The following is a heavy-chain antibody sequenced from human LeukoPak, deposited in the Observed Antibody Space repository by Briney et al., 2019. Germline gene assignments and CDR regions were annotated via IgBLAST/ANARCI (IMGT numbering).Heavy chain of an antibody. J-gene: IGHJ4*02. CDR3: ARDSDITIVQGVMLDY. V-gene: IGHV3-11*01. CDR1: GFTFSDYY. D-gene: IGHD3-10*01. CDR2: ISSSGSTI. Sequence: GALRLSCAASGFTFSDYYMSWIRQAPGKGLEWVSYISSSGSTIYYADSVKGRFTISRDNAKNSLYLQMNSLRAEDTAVYYCARDSDITIVQGVMLDYWGQGTLVTVSS.